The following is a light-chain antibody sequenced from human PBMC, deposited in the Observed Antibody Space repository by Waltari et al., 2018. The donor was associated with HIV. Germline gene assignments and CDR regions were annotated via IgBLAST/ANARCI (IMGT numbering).Light chain of an antibody. CDR3: LLSFAGARPVV. Sequence: QAVVTQEPSLTVSPGGTVTLTCGSSTGPVTSVTDPYRFQQKSGQAPRTLIYDTFNKHSWTPARFSGSLLGGKAALTLSGAQPEDEAEYFCLLSFAGARPVVFGGGTNLTVL. J-gene: IGLJ2*01. CDR1: TGPVTSVTD. CDR2: DTF. V-gene: IGLV7-46*01.